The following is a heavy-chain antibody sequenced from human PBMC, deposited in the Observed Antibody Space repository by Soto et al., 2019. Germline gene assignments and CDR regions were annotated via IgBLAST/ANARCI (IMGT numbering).Heavy chain of an antibody. Sequence: PSETLSLTCTVYGGSVSSGYNYWSWIRQSPGKGLEWIGYTSGSGSTGYNPSLKNRLTMSVDRSKNQFTLRLTSVTAADTAVYFCATESGSTYGYFDYWGQGTQVTVSS. J-gene: IGHJ4*02. D-gene: IGHD5-18*01. V-gene: IGHV4-30-4*01. CDR2: TSGSGST. CDR3: ATESGSTYGYFDY. CDR1: GGSVSSGYNY.